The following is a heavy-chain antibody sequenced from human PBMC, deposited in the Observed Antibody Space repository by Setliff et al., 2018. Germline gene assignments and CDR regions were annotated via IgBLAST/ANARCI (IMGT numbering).Heavy chain of an antibody. D-gene: IGHD3-3*01. Sequence: NPSETLSLTCTVSGGSTSSGGYYWSWIRQPAGKGLEWIGHLHTGGSTNYNRSLRSRVSISVDTSKNQFSLKLSSVTAADTAVYYCARDKPEGYNFWSGYLGGGLMDVWGQGTTVTV. CDR1: GGSTSSGGYY. J-gene: IGHJ6*02. V-gene: IGHV4-61*09. CDR3: ARDKPEGYNFWSGYLGGGLMDV. CDR2: LHTGGST.